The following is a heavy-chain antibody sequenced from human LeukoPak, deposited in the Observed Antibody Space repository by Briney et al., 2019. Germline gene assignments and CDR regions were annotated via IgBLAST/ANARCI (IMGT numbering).Heavy chain of an antibody. V-gene: IGHV3-53*01. J-gene: IGHJ4*02. D-gene: IGHD3-3*01. CDR1: GFTVSSNY. CDR2: IYSGGST. CDR3: ARTSTYYDFWSGYYLPYYFDY. Sequence: GGSLRLSCAASGFTVSSNYMSWVRQAPRKGVEWVSVIYSGGSTYYADSVKGRFTISRDNSKNTLYLQMNSLRAEDTAVYYCARTSTYYDFWSGYYLPYYFDYWGQGTLVTVSS.